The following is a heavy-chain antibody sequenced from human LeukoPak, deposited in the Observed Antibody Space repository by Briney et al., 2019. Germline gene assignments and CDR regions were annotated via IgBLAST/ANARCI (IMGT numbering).Heavy chain of an antibody. CDR2: INPSGGST. V-gene: IGHV1-46*01. D-gene: IGHD6-19*01. CDR1: GYTFTSYH. CDR3: ARVGVAVQGLNYFIY. Sequence: ASVKASCKASGYTFTSYHMHWVRQAPGQGLEWMGIINPSGGSTRYAQKFQGRITMTRDTSTSTVYMELSSLRSEDTAMHHCARVGVAVQGLNYFIYGGQGTLVTVSS. J-gene: IGHJ4*02.